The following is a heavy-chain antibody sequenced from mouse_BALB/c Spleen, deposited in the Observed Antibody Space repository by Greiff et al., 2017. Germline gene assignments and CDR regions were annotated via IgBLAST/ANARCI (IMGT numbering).Heavy chain of an antibody. CDR3: NARITVRGFDY. CDR2: IDPENGDT. D-gene: IGHD2-4*01. J-gene: IGHJ2*01. V-gene: IGHV14-4*02. CDR1: GFNINDYY. Sequence: EVQLQQSGAELVRSGASVKLSCTASGFNINDYYMHWVKQRPEQGLEWIGWIDPENGDTEYAPKFQGKSTMTADTSSNTAYLQLSSLASEDTAVYYCNARITVRGFDYWGQGTTLTVSS.